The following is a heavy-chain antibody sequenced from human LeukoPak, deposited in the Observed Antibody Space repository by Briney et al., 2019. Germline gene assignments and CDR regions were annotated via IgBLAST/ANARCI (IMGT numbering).Heavy chain of an antibody. CDR3: ARVTLANSSRDY. CDR1: GFIVNTNY. J-gene: IGHJ4*02. CDR2: IYADGNT. Sequence: GGSLRLSCAASGFIVNTNYMSWVRQAPGRGLEWVSFIYADGNTYYADSVKGRFTISRDNSKNTLYLQMNSLRAEDTAVYYCARVTLANSSRDYWGQGTLVTVSS. D-gene: IGHD6-13*01. V-gene: IGHV3-53*01.